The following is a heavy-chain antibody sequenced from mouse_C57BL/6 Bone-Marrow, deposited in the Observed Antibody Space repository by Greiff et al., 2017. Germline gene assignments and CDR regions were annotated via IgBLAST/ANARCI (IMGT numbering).Heavy chain of an antibody. V-gene: IGHV7-3*01. CDR3: ARQYYYGSSHWYFDV. Sequence: EVKLVESGGGLVQPGGSLSLSCAASGFTFTDYYMSWVRQPPGKALEWLGFIRNKANGYTTENSASVKGRFTISRDNSQSILYLQMNALRAEDSATYYCARQYYYGSSHWYFDVWGTGTTVTVSS. D-gene: IGHD1-1*01. CDR1: GFTFTDYY. CDR2: IRNKANGYTT. J-gene: IGHJ1*03.